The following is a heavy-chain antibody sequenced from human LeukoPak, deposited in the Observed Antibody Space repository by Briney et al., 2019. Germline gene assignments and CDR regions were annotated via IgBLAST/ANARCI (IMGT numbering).Heavy chain of an antibody. CDR3: ARDILTGPFGSYYYYYMDV. J-gene: IGHJ6*03. D-gene: IGHD3-9*01. CDR2: INPSGGST. CDR1: GYTLTRYY. V-gene: IGHV1-46*01. Sequence: ASVKVSCKASGYTLTRYYMHWVRQAPGQGLEWMGIINPSGGSTNYAQKFKGRVTMTRDMSTSTVYMELSRLRSDDTAVYYCARDILTGPFGSYYYYYMDVWGKGTTVTVSS.